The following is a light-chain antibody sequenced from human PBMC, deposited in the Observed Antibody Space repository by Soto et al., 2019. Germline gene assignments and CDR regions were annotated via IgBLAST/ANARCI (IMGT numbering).Light chain of an antibody. J-gene: IGKJ1*01. CDR3: QQYGISPRGT. CDR1: QSVSSSF. CDR2: VAS. V-gene: IGKV3-20*01. Sequence: EIVLTQSPGTLSLSPGERATLSCRASQSVSSSFLAWYQQKTGQAPRLLIYVASSRATGIPDRFSGSGSGTDFTLTISRLEPEDFAVYYCQQYGISPRGTFGQGTKVEI.